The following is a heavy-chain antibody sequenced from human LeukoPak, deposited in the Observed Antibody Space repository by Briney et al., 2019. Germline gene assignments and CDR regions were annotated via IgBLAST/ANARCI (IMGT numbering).Heavy chain of an antibody. CDR2: INPNSGGT. CDR1: GYTFTDYY. Sequence: ASVKVSCKASGYTFTDYYMHWVRQAPGQGLEWMGWINPNSGGTKYAQKFQGRVTMTRDASISTAYMGLSRLRSDDTAVYYCAKGRVVAGTKSLTYNWFDPWGQGTLVTVSS. V-gene: IGHV1-2*02. D-gene: IGHD6-19*01. CDR3: AKGRVVAGTKSLTYNWFDP. J-gene: IGHJ5*02.